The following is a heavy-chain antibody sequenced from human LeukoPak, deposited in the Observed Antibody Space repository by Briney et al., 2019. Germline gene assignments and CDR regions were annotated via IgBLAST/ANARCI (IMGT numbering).Heavy chain of an antibody. CDR2: ISSSGSTI. CDR1: GFTFSSYE. J-gene: IGHJ4*02. D-gene: IGHD6-19*01. CDR3: ATRYSSGWYYFDY. Sequence: AGGSLRLSCAASGFTFSSYEMNWVRQAPGKGLEWVSYISSSGSTIYYADSVKGRFTISRDNAKNSLYLQMNSLRAEDTAVYYCATRYSSGWYYFDYWGQGTLVTVSS. V-gene: IGHV3-48*03.